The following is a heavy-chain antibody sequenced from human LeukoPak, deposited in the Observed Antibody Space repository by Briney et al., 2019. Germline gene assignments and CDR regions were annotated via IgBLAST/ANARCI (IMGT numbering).Heavy chain of an antibody. V-gene: IGHV3-66*01. Sequence: PGGSLRLSCAASEFIVGSNYVIWVRQAPGKGLEWVSVIYSGGSTYYADSVKGRFTISRDNSKNTLYLQMNSLRAEDTAVYYCAAPGGYSYEGCFDYWGQGTLVTVSS. CDR1: EFIVGSNY. CDR3: AAPGGYSYEGCFDY. J-gene: IGHJ4*02. D-gene: IGHD5-18*01. CDR2: IYSGGST.